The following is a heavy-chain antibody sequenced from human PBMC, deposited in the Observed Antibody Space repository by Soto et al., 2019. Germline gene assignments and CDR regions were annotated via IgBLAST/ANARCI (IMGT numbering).Heavy chain of an antibody. CDR3: ATWRTYSGSNCFDY. Sequence: QVQLVQSGAELKKPGYSVNVSCAASGGTFKTYTINWERQAPGQGLEWIGQIIPMYASANYAQRVQGRVSISADKSTKVAYMELNGLMSEDTARYYWATWRTYSGSNCFDYWCQETLGSVSS. CDR1: GGTFKTYT. J-gene: IGHJ4*02. V-gene: IGHV1-69*06. D-gene: IGHD1-26*01. CDR2: IIPMYASA.